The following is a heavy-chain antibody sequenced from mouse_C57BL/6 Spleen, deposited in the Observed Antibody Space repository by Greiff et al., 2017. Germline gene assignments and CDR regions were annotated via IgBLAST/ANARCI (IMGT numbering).Heavy chain of an antibody. CDR1: GFTFSDYG. J-gene: IGHJ1*03. CDR2: ISSGSSTI. V-gene: IGHV5-17*01. Sequence: EVLLVESGGGLVKPGGSLKLSCAASGFTFSDYGMHWVRQAPEKGLEWVAYISSGSSTIYYADTVKGRFTISRDNAKNTLFLQMTSLRSEDTAVYYCESRLYDYLWYFDVWGTGTTVTVSS. D-gene: IGHD2-4*01. CDR3: ESRLYDYLWYFDV.